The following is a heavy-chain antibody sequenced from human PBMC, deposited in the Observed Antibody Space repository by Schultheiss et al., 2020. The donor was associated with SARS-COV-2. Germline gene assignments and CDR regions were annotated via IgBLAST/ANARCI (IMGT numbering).Heavy chain of an antibody. J-gene: IGHJ4*02. D-gene: IGHD3-10*01. CDR3: ARGGSYGSSSLYYFDY. CDR1: GGSISSYY. Sequence: SETLSLTCTVSGGSISSYYWSWIRQPAGKGLEWIGRIYTSGSTNYNPSLKSRVTMSVDTSKNQFSLKLSSVTAADTAVYYCARGGSYGSSSLYYFDYWGQGTLVTGSS. CDR2: IYTSGST. V-gene: IGHV4-4*07.